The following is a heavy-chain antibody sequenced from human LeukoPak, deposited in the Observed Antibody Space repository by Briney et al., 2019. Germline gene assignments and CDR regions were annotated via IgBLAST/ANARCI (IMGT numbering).Heavy chain of an antibody. D-gene: IGHD3-10*01. CDR2: INAGNGNT. CDR3: ARDRGVTMVRGVIDSFDY. V-gene: IGHV1-3*01. CDR1: GYTFTNYA. Sequence: GASVKVSCKTSGYTFTNYAMQWVRQAPGQRLEWMGWINAGNGNTKYSQKLQGRVTITRDTSASIAYMKLSSLRSEDTAVYYCARDRGVTMVRGVIDSFDYWGQGTLVTVSS. J-gene: IGHJ4*02.